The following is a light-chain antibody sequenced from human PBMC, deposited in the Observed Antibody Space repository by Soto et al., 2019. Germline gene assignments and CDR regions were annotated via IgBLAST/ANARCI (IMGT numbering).Light chain of an antibody. J-gene: IGLJ3*02. CDR1: SSNIGSNT. V-gene: IGLV1-44*01. CDR2: SNN. CDR3: AAWDDSLNGPGV. Sequence: QSVLTQSPSASGTPGQRVTISCSGSSSNIGSNTVNWYQQLPGTAPKLLIYSNNQRPSGVPDRFSGSKSGTSASLAMSGLQSEDEADYYCAAWDDSLNGPGVFGGGTKLTVL.